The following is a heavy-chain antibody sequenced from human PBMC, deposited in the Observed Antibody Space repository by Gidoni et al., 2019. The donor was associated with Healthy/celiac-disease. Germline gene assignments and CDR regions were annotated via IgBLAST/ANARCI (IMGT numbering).Heavy chain of an antibody. CDR2: IYYSGST. Sequence: QLQLQESGPGLVKPSETLSLTCTVSGGSISSSSYYWGWIRQPPGKGLEWIGSIYYSGSTYYNPSLKSRVTISVDTSKNQFSLKLSSVTAADTAVYYCARTYYYDSSGYYYGYYFDYWGQGTLVTVSS. CDR3: ARTYYYDSSGYYYGYYFDY. J-gene: IGHJ4*02. D-gene: IGHD3-22*01. CDR1: GGSISSSSYY. V-gene: IGHV4-39*01.